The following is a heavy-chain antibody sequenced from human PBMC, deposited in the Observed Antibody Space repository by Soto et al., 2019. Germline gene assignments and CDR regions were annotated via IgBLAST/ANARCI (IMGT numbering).Heavy chain of an antibody. CDR1: GGSFSGYY. J-gene: IGHJ4*02. Sequence: QVQLQQWGAGLLKPSETLSLTCAVYGGSFSGYYWSWIRQPPGKGLEWIGEINHSGSTNYNPSLKSRATISVDTSKNQCSLNLSSVTAADTAVYYCARWPDFDYWGQGTLVTVSS. CDR3: ARWPDFDY. V-gene: IGHV4-34*01. CDR2: INHSGST.